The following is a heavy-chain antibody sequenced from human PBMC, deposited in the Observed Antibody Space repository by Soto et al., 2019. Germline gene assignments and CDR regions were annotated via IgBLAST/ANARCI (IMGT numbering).Heavy chain of an antibody. CDR1: GFTFSSYE. Sequence: EVQLVESGGGLVQPGGSLRLSCAASGFTFSSYEMNWVRQAPGKGLEWVSYISSSGSTIYYADSVKGRFTISRDNAKNSLYRQMNSLRAEDTAVYYCARGIRLAAGTYYFDYWGQGTLVTVSS. J-gene: IGHJ4*02. D-gene: IGHD6-13*01. V-gene: IGHV3-48*03. CDR2: ISSSGSTI. CDR3: ARGIRLAAGTYYFDY.